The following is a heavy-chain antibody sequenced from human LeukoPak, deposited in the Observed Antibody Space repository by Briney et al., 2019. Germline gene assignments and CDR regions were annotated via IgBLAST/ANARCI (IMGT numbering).Heavy chain of an antibody. CDR1: GFTVSSNY. CDR3: ARATHSSGWYFDL. D-gene: IGHD6-19*01. Sequence: GESLRLSCAASGFTVSSNYMSWVRQAPGKGLEWVSVIYSGDSTCYADSVKGRFTISRDNSKNTLYLQMNSLRAEDTAVYYCARATHSSGWYFDLWGRGTLVTVSS. V-gene: IGHV3-53*01. J-gene: IGHJ2*01. CDR2: IYSGDST.